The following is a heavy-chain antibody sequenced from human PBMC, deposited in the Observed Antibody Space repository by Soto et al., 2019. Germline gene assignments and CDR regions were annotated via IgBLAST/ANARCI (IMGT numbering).Heavy chain of an antibody. CDR2: IYWDDSK. D-gene: IGHD1-26*01. Sequence: QITLKESGPTLVKPTQTLTLTCTFSGFSLPTDRVGVGWIRQPPGKALEWLAVIYWDDSKTYRPSLKSRLTIPKDTAQNQVALTMTDMDPVDTATYYCAHAYGGRSLYWGQGTLVTVSS. V-gene: IGHV2-5*02. CDR3: AHAYGGRSLY. CDR1: GFSLPTDRVG. J-gene: IGHJ4*02.